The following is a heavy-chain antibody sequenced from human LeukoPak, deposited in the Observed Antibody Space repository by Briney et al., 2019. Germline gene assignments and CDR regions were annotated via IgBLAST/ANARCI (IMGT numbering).Heavy chain of an antibody. V-gene: IGHV3-11*01. CDR1: GFTFSDHY. CDR2: ITHTGTTV. Sequence: GGSLRLSCAASGFTFSDHYMGWIRQAPGKGLEWVSYITHTGTTVYYADSVKGRFTISRDNAKNSLLLQMNSLRADDTALYYCARNGATSGYYTFFDYWGQGTLVTVSS. J-gene: IGHJ4*02. D-gene: IGHD3-22*01. CDR3: ARNGATSGYYTFFDY.